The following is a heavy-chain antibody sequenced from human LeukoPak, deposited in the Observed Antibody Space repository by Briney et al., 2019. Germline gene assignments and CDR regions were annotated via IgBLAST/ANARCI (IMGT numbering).Heavy chain of an antibody. CDR1: GFTFSNYW. CDR3: ARDAGRGGDFDY. J-gene: IGHJ4*02. V-gene: IGHV3-74*01. D-gene: IGHD1-26*01. Sequence: PGGSLTHSCAASGFTFSNYWWYWVRQPPGKGLAWVSRINGDGSSTSYADSVRGRFTISRENAKNMVNLQMSSLRAEDTAVDYCARDAGRGGDFDYWGQGTLVTVSS. CDR2: INGDGSST.